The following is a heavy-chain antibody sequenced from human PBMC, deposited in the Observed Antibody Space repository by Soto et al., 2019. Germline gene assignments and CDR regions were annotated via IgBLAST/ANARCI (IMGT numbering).Heavy chain of an antibody. V-gene: IGHV3-23*01. J-gene: IGHJ1*01. Sequence: EVQLLESGGGLVQPGGSLRLSCAASGFTFSSYAMSWVRQAPGKGLEWVSGISGSGDSTYYADSVKGRFTIPRDNSKNTLYLQMNSQSAEDTAVYYCAKGVPGIALAGTGFFQQWGQGTLVTGAS. CDR2: ISGSGDST. CDR1: GFTFSSYA. CDR3: AKGVPGIALAGTGFFQQ. D-gene: IGHD6-19*01.